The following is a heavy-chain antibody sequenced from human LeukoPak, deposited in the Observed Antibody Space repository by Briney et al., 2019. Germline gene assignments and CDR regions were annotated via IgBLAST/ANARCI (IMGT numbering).Heavy chain of an antibody. CDR1: GFTFSSYA. D-gene: IGHD3-22*01. CDR2: ISWNSGSI. CDR3: AKDREYYYDSSGYLIGAFDI. Sequence: PGGSLRLSCAASGFTFSSYAMSWVRQAPGKGLEWVSGISWNSGSIGYADSVKGRFTISRGNAKNSLYLQMNSLRAEDTALYYCAKDREYYYDSSGYLIGAFDIWGQGTMVTVSS. V-gene: IGHV3-9*01. J-gene: IGHJ3*02.